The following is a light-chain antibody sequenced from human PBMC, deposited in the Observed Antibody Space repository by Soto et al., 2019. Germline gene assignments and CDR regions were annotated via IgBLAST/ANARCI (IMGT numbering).Light chain of an antibody. J-gene: IGLJ2*01. CDR1: SSNIGAGYD. CDR3: QSYDSSLGGSGRV. Sequence: QSVLTQPPSVSGAPGQRVTISCTGSSSNIGAGYDVHWYQQLPGTAPKLLIYGNSNRPSGVPDRFSGSKSGTSASLAITGLQAEDEADYYRQSYDSSLGGSGRVFGGGTKLTVL. V-gene: IGLV1-40*01. CDR2: GNS.